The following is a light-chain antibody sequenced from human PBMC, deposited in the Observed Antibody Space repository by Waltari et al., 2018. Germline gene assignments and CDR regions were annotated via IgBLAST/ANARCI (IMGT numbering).Light chain of an antibody. J-gene: IGLJ2*01. CDR3: QSADSSGPSVV. CDR2: KDN. V-gene: IGLV3-25*03. CDR1: LLETQS. Sequence: SYELTQPSSMSVSPGKTARITCSGNLLETQSGYWYPQKPGQAPILVIFKDNERPSGIPERFSGSSSGTTVTLTISGVQAEDEADYYCQSADSSGPSVVFGGGTKLT.